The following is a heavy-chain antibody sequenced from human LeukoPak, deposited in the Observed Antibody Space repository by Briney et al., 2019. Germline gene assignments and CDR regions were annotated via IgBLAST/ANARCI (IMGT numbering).Heavy chain of an antibody. V-gene: IGHV4-34*01. Sequence: KPSETLSLTCAVYSGPLKRYYWSWLRQPPGKGLEWIGELTRGGGTRYIPSLRSRITIALDTSKNQVSLELSSVTDADTAVYYGARGRDYPYHDWGQGTLVTVSS. J-gene: IGHJ4*02. CDR3: ARGRDYPYHD. D-gene: IGHD3-22*01. CDR2: LTRGGGT. CDR1: SGPLKRYY.